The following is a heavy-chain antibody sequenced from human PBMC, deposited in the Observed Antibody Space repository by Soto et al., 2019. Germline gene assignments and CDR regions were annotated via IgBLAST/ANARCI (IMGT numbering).Heavy chain of an antibody. D-gene: IGHD1-20*01. CDR2: IERDDDDK. J-gene: IGHJ6*02. Sequence: SGPTLVNPTETLTLTCTFSGFSLTSPGMCVSWIRQPPGKALEWLALIERDDDDKYYSTSLKTRLTISKDTRKNQVVLTMANMDPADTGTYYCARSIRGPRRFNGMYVWGQGTTVTVSS. V-gene: IGHV2-70*13. CDR1: GFSLTSPGMC. CDR3: ARSIRGPRRFNGMYV.